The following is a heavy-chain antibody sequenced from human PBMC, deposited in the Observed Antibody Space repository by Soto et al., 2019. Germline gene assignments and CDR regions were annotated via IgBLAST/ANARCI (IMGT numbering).Heavy chain of an antibody. CDR1: GFTFSSYA. J-gene: IGHJ6*02. CDR2: ISYDGSNK. D-gene: IGHD5-12*01. Sequence: GGSLRLSCAASGFTFSSYAMHWVRQAPGKGLEWVAVISYDGSNKYYADSVKGRFTISRDNSKNTLYLQMNSLRAEDTAVYYCARVGYDYPPYYYYGMDVWGQGTTVTAP. CDR3: ARVGYDYPPYYYYGMDV. V-gene: IGHV3-30-3*01.